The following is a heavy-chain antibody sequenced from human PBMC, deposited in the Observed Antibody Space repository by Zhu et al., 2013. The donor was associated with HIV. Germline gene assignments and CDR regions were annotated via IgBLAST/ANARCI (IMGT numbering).Heavy chain of an antibody. Sequence: QVQLVQSGAGVKKPGSSVKVSCKASGGTFSSYAISWVRQAPGQGLEWMGGIIPIFGTANYAQKFQGRVTITADESTSTAYMELSSLRSEDTAVYYCARGGVLGVAATLGYFDLWGRGTLVTVSS. CDR1: GGTFSSYA. CDR2: IIPIFGTA. D-gene: IGHD2-15*01. V-gene: IGHV1-69*01. J-gene: IGHJ2*01. CDR3: ARGGVLGVAATLGYFDL.